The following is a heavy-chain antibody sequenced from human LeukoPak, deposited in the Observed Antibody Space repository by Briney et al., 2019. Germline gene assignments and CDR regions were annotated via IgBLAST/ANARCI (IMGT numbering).Heavy chain of an antibody. Sequence: ASVKVSCKASGYTFTSYGISWVRQAPGQGLEWMGWISAYNGNTNYAQKLQGRVTMTTDTSTSTAYMELRSLRSDDTAVYYCARDRGYDSGTYDAFDIWGQGTMVTVSS. D-gene: IGHD3-22*01. CDR1: GYTFTSYG. V-gene: IGHV1-18*01. J-gene: IGHJ3*02. CDR2: ISAYNGNT. CDR3: ARDRGYDSGTYDAFDI.